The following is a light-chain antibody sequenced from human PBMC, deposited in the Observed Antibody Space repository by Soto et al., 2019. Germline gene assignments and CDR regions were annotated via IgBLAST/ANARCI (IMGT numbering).Light chain of an antibody. V-gene: IGKV3-20*01. J-gene: IGKJ1*01. CDR1: QSVSSAY. CDR3: QQYCSSSTWT. Sequence: EIVLTQSPGTLSLSPGERATLSCRASQSVSSAYLAWYQHKPGQPPTLLIYAASSRVTGIPDRFSGSGSGTDFNLTIRRLEPEDLAVYYCQQYCSSSTWTFGQGTKVEIK. CDR2: AAS.